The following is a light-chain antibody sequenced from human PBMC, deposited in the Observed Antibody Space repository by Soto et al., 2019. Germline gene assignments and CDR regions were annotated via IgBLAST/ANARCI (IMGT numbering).Light chain of an antibody. CDR2: EVF. CDR1: SNDVGIYNL. J-gene: IGLJ1*01. Sequence: QSVLTQPASVSGSRGQSITISCTGTSNDVGIYNLVSWYQQHPGKAPKLVIYEVFRRPSGVSDRFSGSKSGNTASLTISGLQAEDEADYYCCSYARTNTYVFTTGTKVTVL. CDR3: CSYARTNTYV. V-gene: IGLV2-23*02.